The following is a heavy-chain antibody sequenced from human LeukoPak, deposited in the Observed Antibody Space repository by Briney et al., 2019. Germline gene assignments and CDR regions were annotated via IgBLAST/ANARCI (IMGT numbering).Heavy chain of an antibody. J-gene: IGHJ3*02. CDR2: IYYSGST. V-gene: IGHV4-39*07. D-gene: IGHD3-9*01. CDR1: GGSISSSSYY. CDR3: ARENPRYFDWLLSYAFDI. Sequence: PSETLSLTCTVSGGSISSSSYYWGWIRQPPGKGLEWIGSIYYSGSTYYNPSLKSRVTMSVDTSKNQFSLKLSSVTAADTAMYYCARENPRYFDWLLSYAFDIWSQGTMVTVSS.